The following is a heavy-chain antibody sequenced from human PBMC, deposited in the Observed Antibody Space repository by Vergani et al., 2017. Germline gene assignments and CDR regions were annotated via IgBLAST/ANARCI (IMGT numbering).Heavy chain of an antibody. Sequence: QLQLQESGPGLVKPSATLSLTCSVSGASIRSSNYYWGWIRQPPGKGLEWIASIYYSGSTYYNPSLKSRVTISVDTSKNQFSLKLSSVTAADTAVYFCARHSTVEWLVKLGWIDPLGQGILVTGSS. D-gene: IGHD6-19*01. CDR1: GASIRSSNYY. V-gene: IGHV4-39*01. J-gene: IGHJ5*02. CDR2: IYYSGST. CDR3: ARHSTVEWLVKLGWIDP.